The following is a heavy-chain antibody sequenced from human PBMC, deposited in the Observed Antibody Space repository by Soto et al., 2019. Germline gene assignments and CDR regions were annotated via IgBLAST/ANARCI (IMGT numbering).Heavy chain of an antibody. CDR1: GGSISSGDYY. V-gene: IGHV4-30-4*01. CDR3: AKYGGNSNPGVWLRGFDI. CDR2: IYYSGST. D-gene: IGHD2-21*02. Sequence: KPSETLSLTCTVSGGSISSGDYYWSWIRQPPGKGLEWIGYIYYSGSTYYNPSLKSRVTISVDTSKNQFSLKLSSVTAADTAVYYCAKYGGNSNPGVWLRGFDIWGQGTMVTVSS. J-gene: IGHJ3*02.